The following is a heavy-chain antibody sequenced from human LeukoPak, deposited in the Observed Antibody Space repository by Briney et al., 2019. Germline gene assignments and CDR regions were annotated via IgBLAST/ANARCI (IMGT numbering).Heavy chain of an antibody. CDR3: ARGVSGYGSSLGY. Sequence: GGSLSLSCAAATFTLSSYWMHWVRQAQGKGLVWVSRINSDGSITSYGDSVRGRFSISRDNAKNTLYLQMNSLRAEDTAVYYCARGVSGYGSSLGYWGQGTQVTVSA. CDR1: TFTLSSYW. CDR2: INSDGSIT. J-gene: IGHJ4*02. V-gene: IGHV3-74*01. D-gene: IGHD6-6*01.